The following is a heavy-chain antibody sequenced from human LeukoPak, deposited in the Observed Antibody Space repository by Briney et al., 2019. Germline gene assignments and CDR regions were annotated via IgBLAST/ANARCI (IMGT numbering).Heavy chain of an antibody. D-gene: IGHD3-22*01. J-gene: IGHJ4*02. CDR3: ARDHYYDSSGYPWGYFDH. CDR1: GFTFSSYS. Sequence: GGSLRLSCAASGFTFSSYSMNWVRQAPGKGLEWVSYISSSSSTIYYADSVKGRFTISRDNAKNSLYLRMNSLRDEDTAVYYCARDHYYDSSGYPWGYFDHWGQGTLVTVSS. CDR2: ISSSSSTI. V-gene: IGHV3-48*02.